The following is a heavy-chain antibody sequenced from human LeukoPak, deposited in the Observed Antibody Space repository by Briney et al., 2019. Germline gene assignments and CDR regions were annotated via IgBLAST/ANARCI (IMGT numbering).Heavy chain of an antibody. CDR1: GYRLSELS. D-gene: IGHD2-2*01. J-gene: IGHJ6*02. CDR3: ARGPQYCSSTSCYVVDV. Sequence: ASVKVSCEVSGYRLSELSMHWVRQAPGKGLEWMGGLDVEDDEPIYAQKFQGRVTITADKSTSTAYMELSSLRSEDTAVYYCARGPQYCSSTSCYVVDVWGQGTTVTVSS. CDR2: LDVEDDEP. V-gene: IGHV1-24*01.